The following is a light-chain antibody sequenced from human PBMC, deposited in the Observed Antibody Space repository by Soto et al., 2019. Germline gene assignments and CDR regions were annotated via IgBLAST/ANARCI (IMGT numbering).Light chain of an antibody. CDR2: GAS. CDR3: QQYGSSPIT. CDR1: QSVNIY. J-gene: IGKJ5*01. Sequence: EIVMTQSPATLSVSPGERATLSCRASQSVNIYLAWYQQKPGQAPRLLIFGASYRATGIPARFSGSGSGTDFTLTISRLEPEDFAVYYCQQYGSSPITFGQGTPLEIK. V-gene: IGKV3-20*01.